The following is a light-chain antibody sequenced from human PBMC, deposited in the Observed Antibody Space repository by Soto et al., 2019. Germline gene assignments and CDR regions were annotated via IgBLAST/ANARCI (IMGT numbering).Light chain of an antibody. V-gene: IGKV3-11*01. J-gene: IGKJ1*01. CDR1: QCINTR. CDR3: HQRQSWPRR. Sequence: EIVLTQSPATLSSFPGDRVTLSCRASQCINTRLSWYQHRPAQAPRRLLYQTSIRAAGIPARFSASGSGTDFTLTVSDVQPEDFALYYCHQRQSWPRRFGQGTKVDI. CDR2: QTS.